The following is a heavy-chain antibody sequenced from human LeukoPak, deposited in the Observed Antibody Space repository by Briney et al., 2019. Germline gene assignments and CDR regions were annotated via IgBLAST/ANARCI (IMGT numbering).Heavy chain of an antibody. CDR2: ISGSGGST. CDR1: GFTFSSYA. D-gene: IGHD3-22*01. CDR3: AKRPLGPSKTTYYYDSSGYYWYFDL. J-gene: IGHJ2*01. V-gene: IGHV3-23*01. Sequence: PGGSLRLSCAASGFTFSSYAMSWVRQAPGKGLEWVSAISGSGGSTYYADSVKGRFTIYRDNSKNTLYLQMNSLRAEDTAVYYCAKRPLGPSKTTYYYDSSGYYWYFDLWGRGPLVTVSS.